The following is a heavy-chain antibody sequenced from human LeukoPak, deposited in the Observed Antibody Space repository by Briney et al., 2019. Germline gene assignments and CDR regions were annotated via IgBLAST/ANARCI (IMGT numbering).Heavy chain of an antibody. Sequence: ASVKVSCKGSNYTFTNYGMAWVRQAPGQGLQWMGWIGYNGIADYAQNLQGRVTMTTDSSTNTAYMELTSLTSDDAAVYYCVRYGGRNLELDYWGQGTLVIVSS. V-gene: IGHV1-18*01. CDR3: VRYGGRNLELDY. CDR2: IGYNGIA. J-gene: IGHJ4*02. D-gene: IGHD4/OR15-4a*01. CDR1: NYTFTNYG.